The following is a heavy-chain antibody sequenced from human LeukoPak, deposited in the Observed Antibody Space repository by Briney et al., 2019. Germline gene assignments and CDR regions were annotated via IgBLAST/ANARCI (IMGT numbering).Heavy chain of an antibody. CDR1: GFTFGDYA. CDR2: IRSKAYGGTT. J-gene: IGHJ4*02. V-gene: IGHV3-49*03. Sequence: GGSLRLSCTASGFTFGDYAMSWFRQAPGKGLEWVGFIRSKAYGGTTEYAASVKGRFTISRDDSKSIAYLQMSGLKTEDTAVYYCTTDRGFVVVVPAADYWGQGTLVTVSS. CDR3: TTDRGFVVVVPAADY. D-gene: IGHD2-2*01.